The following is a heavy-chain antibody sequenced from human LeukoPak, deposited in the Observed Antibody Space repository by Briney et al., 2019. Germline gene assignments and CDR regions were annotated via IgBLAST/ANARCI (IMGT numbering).Heavy chain of an antibody. D-gene: IGHD3-22*01. J-gene: IGHJ4*02. CDR3: ARGEYYDSSGYQD. CDR1: GGSISSGGYY. Sequence: SETLSLTCTVSGGSISSGGYYWSWIRQPPGKGLEWIGYIYHSGSTYYNPSLKSRVTISVDRSKNQFSLKLSSVTAADTAVYYCARGEYYDSSGYQDWGQGTLVTVSS. CDR2: IYHSGST. V-gene: IGHV4-30-2*01.